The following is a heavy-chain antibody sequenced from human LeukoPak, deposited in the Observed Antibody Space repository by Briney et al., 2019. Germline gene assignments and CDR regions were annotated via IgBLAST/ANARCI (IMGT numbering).Heavy chain of an antibody. Sequence: GGSLRLSCAASGFTFSSYAMHWVRQAPGKGLEWVAVISYDGSNKYYADSVKGRFTISRDNSKNTLYLQMNSLRAEDTAVYYCARDMGSPFGWVLIQFGDPIEWSWFDPWGQGTLVTVSS. J-gene: IGHJ5*02. CDR1: GFTFSSYA. CDR3: ARDMGSPFGWVLIQFGDPIEWSWFDP. D-gene: IGHD3-10*01. CDR2: ISYDGSNK. V-gene: IGHV3-30*04.